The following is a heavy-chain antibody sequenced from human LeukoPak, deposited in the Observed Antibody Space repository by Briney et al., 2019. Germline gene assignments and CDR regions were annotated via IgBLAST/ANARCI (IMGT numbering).Heavy chain of an antibody. CDR1: GFTFSSYG. Sequence: GGSLRLSCAASGFTFSSYGMNWVRQAPGKGLEWVSAISGSGGSTYYADSVKGRFTISRDNSKNTLYLQMNSLRAEDTAVYYCAKEGPEYYDFWSGYEAGNYFDYWGQGTLVTVSS. CDR3: AKEGPEYYDFWSGYEAGNYFDY. CDR2: ISGSGGST. D-gene: IGHD3-3*01. V-gene: IGHV3-23*01. J-gene: IGHJ4*02.